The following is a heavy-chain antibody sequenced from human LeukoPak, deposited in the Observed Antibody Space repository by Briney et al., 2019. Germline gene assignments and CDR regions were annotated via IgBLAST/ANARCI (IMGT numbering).Heavy chain of an antibody. V-gene: IGHV3-48*04. CDR1: GFTFSSYS. CDR2: ISSSSSTI. CDR3: ASQVLWFGELPRPVDY. J-gene: IGHJ4*02. D-gene: IGHD3-10*01. Sequence: GGSLRLSCAASGFTFSSYSMNWVRQAPGKGLEWVSYISSSSSTIYYADSVKGRFTISRDNAKNSLYLQMNSLRAEDTAVYYCASQVLWFGELPRPVDYWGQGPLVTVSS.